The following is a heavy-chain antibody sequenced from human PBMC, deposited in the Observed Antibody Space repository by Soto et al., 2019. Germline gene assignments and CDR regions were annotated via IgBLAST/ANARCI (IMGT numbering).Heavy chain of an antibody. CDR1: GGSISSSSCY. CDR2: IHYSGST. J-gene: IGHJ4*02. Sequence: SETLSLTCTVSGGSISSSSCYWGWIRQPPGKGLEWIGSIHYSGSTYYNPDTSKNQFSLHLSSVTPEDTAVYYCARVQHPAYFDNWGQGTPVTVSS. CDR3: ARVQHPAYFDN. V-gene: IGHV4-39*01.